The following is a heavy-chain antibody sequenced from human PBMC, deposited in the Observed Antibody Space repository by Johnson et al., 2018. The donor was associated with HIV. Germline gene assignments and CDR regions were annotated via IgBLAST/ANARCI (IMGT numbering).Heavy chain of an antibody. CDR1: GFTFSSYA. V-gene: IGHV3-30*04. D-gene: IGHD3-16*01. Sequence: VQLVESGGGVVQPGRSLRLSCAASGFTFSSYAMHWVRQAPGKGLEWVAVIRYDGGNKYYSDSVKGRFTISRDNSKNTLYLQMNSLRPEDTAVYYCARGVVGVLSNALDIWGQGTMVSVSS. J-gene: IGHJ3*02. CDR3: ARGVVGVLSNALDI. CDR2: IRYDGGNK.